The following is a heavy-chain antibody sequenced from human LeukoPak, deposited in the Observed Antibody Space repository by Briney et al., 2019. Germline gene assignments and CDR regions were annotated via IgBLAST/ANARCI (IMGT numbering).Heavy chain of an antibody. CDR3: ARDLGGYDFPDY. D-gene: IGHD5-12*01. CDR1: GFTFSSYW. J-gene: IGHJ4*02. CDR2: ISISGSNI. V-gene: IGHV3-48*01. Sequence: GGSLRLSCAASGFTFSSYWMHWVRQAPGKGLEWVSKISISGSNIYYADSVKGRFTISRDNAKNSVFLHMDSLTAEDTALYHCARDLGGYDFPDYWGLGTLVTVSS.